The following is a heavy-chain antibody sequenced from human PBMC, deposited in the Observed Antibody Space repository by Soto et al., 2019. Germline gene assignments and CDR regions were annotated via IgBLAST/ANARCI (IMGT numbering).Heavy chain of an antibody. J-gene: IGHJ2*01. Sequence: QVQLQESGPGLVKPSQTLSLTCTVSGGSIDSDGSYWSWIRQSPGEGLEWLGYIYYSGTTYYNPSLKSRVSISLDTSKNQFSLKLSSVTAAYTAIYYRASGHCFSSSCSYLDLWGRGTLVTVSS. V-gene: IGHV4-31*03. CDR3: ASGHCFSSSCSYLDL. CDR1: GGSIDSDGSY. D-gene: IGHD2-2*01. CDR2: IYYSGTT.